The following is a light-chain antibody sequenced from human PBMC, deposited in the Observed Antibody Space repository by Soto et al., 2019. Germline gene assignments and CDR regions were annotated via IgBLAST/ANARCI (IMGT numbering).Light chain of an antibody. Sequence: IRLTQSPASLSASPGDRVTITCRASQGISSYLAWYQQKPGKAPKLLIYAASTLQSGVPSRFSGSGSGTDFTLTISCLQSEDFATYYCQQYYSYPRTFGQGTKVGIK. CDR1: QGISSY. CDR2: AAS. V-gene: IGKV1-8*01. J-gene: IGKJ1*01. CDR3: QQYYSYPRT.